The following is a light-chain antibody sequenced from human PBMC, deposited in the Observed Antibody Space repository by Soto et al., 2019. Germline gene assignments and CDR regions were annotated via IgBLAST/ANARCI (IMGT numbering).Light chain of an antibody. CDR3: RQNKSNWT. CDR2: DAS. V-gene: IGKV1-5*01. J-gene: IGKJ1*01. CDR1: QSISSW. Sequence: DIQMTQSPSTLSASVGDRVNITCRASQSISSWLAWYQQKPWKAPKLLIYDASSLDSRVPSRFSGRGSRTEFTLPIRSLQSDDFPTHYCRQNKSNWTFGQGTKLEIK.